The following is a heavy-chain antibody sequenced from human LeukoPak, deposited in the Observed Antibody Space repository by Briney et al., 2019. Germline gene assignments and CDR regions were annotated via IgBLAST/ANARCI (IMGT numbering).Heavy chain of an antibody. CDR2: IYTGGNT. D-gene: IGHD5-18*01. CDR1: GGSINAFC. Sequence: SETLSLTCTVSGGSINAFCWSWIRQSAEKGLEWIGRIYTGGNTYYSPSLRSRVTMSLDTSQRQFSLKLNSVTAADTGLYYCATRETALGSYYDHWGQGTLVTVTS. CDR3: ATRETALGSYYDH. V-gene: IGHV4-4*07. J-gene: IGHJ4*02.